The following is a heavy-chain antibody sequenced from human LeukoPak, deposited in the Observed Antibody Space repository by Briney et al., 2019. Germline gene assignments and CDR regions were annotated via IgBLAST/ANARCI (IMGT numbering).Heavy chain of an antibody. CDR1: GFTFSSYS. CDR3: ARFRGMATISDY. J-gene: IGHJ4*02. D-gene: IGHD5-24*01. Sequence: GESLRLSCAASGFTFSSYSMNWVRQAPGKGLEWVSSISSSSSYIYYADSVKGRFTISRDNAKNSLYLQMNSLRAEDTAVYYCARFRGMATISDYWGQGTLVTVSS. CDR2: ISSSSSYI. V-gene: IGHV3-21*01.